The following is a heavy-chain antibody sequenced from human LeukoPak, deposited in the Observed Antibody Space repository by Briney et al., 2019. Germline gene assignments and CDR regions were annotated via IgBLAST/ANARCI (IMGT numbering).Heavy chain of an antibody. J-gene: IGHJ4*02. CDR1: GFSFSTYG. D-gene: IGHD3-3*01. CDR2: ISGSGTPT. Sequence: GGSLRLSCAASGFSFSTYGIPWVRQAPGKGLEWVSAISGSGTPTNYADSVKGRFTISRDNSKNTLYLQMNSLRAEDTAVYYCAKAYESGYYFDYWGQGTLVTVSS. CDR3: AKAYESGYYFDY. V-gene: IGHV3-23*01.